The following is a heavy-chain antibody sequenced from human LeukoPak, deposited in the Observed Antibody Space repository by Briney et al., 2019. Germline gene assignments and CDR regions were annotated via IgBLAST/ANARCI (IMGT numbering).Heavy chain of an antibody. D-gene: IGHD5-12*01. CDR2: IYSGGST. J-gene: IGHJ4*02. Sequence: GTSLRPSCAASGFTVSSNYMSWVRQAPGKGLEWVSVIYSGGSTYYAESVRGRFTISRDNSKNTLYLQMNSLRAEDTAVYHCARGEGGYDSNFDFWGQGTLVTVSS. CDR1: GFTVSSNY. CDR3: ARGEGGYDSNFDF. V-gene: IGHV3-53*01.